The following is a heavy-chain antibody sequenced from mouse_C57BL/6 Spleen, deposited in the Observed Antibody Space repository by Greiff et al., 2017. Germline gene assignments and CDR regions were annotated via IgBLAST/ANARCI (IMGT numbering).Heavy chain of an antibody. Sequence: DVMLVESGGGLVQPGGSLKLSCAASGFTFSNYYMYWVRQTPGKRLEWVAYISNGGGSTYYPDTVKGRFTISRNTAKNTLYPQISRLKSEDTAMYYCARRGDGDVGNTGGAYWGQGTLVTVSS. D-gene: IGHD2-13*01. CDR2: ISNGGGST. CDR1: GFTFSNYY. CDR3: ARRGDGDVGNTGGAY. V-gene: IGHV5-12*01. J-gene: IGHJ4*01.